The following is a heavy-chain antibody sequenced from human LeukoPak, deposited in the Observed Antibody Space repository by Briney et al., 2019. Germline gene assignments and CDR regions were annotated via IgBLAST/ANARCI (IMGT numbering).Heavy chain of an antibody. V-gene: IGHV3-30*02. J-gene: IGHJ4*02. D-gene: IGHD1-26*01. CDR1: GFTFSSYG. CDR2: IRYDGSNK. Sequence: GGSLRLSCAASGFTFSSYGTHWVRQAPGKGLEWVAFIRYDGSNKYYADSVKGRFTISRDNSKNTLYLQMNSLRAEDTAVYYCAKDMIVGALDYWGQGTLVTVSS. CDR3: AKDMIVGALDY.